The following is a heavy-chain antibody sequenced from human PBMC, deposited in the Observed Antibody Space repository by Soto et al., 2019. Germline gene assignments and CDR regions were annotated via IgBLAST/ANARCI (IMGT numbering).Heavy chain of an antibody. CDR3: AREDHGGDSLDV. CDR1: GGSFSGYY. D-gene: IGHD2-21*02. J-gene: IGHJ6*01. Sequence: SETLSLTCAVYGGSFSGYYWSWIRQPPGKGLEWIGEINHSGSTNYNPSLKSRVTISVDTSKNQFSLKLSSVTAADTAVYFCAREDHGGDSLDVWGQGTTVTVSS. CDR2: INHSGST. V-gene: IGHV4-34*01.